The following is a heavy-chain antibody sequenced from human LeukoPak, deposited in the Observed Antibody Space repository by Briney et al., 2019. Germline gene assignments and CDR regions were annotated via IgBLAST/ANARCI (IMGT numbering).Heavy chain of an antibody. J-gene: IGHJ4*02. Sequence: GASVKVSCKASGFTFINYYMYWVRQAPGQGLEWLGIINLSGGSTHYPQKFQDRVTMTRDTSTSTVYMELSSLRSEDTAVYYCARDLDYGEKSEDYWGQGTLVTVSS. CDR2: INLSGGST. CDR3: ARDLDYGEKSEDY. D-gene: IGHD4/OR15-4a*01. CDR1: GFTFINYY. V-gene: IGHV1-46*01.